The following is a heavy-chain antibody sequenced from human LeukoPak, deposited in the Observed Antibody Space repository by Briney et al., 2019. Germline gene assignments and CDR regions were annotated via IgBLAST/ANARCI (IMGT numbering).Heavy chain of an antibody. CDR2: IYHSGST. D-gene: IGHD3-22*01. CDR1: GGSISSGGYS. CDR3: ARRLTITMSRPINYYYYYGMDV. J-gene: IGHJ6*02. V-gene: IGHV4-30-2*01. Sequence: PSETLSLTCAVSGGSISSGGYSWSWIRQPPGKGLEWIGYIYHSGSTYYNPSLKSRVTISVDRSKNQFSLKLSSVTAADTAVYYCARRLTITMSRPINYYYYYGMDVWGQGTTVTVPS.